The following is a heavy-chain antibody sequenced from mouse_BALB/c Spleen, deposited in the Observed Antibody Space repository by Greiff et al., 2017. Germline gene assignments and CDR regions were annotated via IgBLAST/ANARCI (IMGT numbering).Heavy chain of an antibody. CDR3: ARRSVYYAMDY. J-gene: IGHJ4*01. V-gene: IGHV5-17*02. CDR1: GFTFSSFG. CDR2: ISSGSSTI. Sequence: EVHLVESGGGLVQPGGSRKLSCAASGFTFSSFGMHWVRQAPEKGLEWVAYISSGSSTIYYADTVKGRFTISRDNPKNTLFLQMTSLRSEDTAMYYCARRSVYYAMDYWGQGTSVTVSS.